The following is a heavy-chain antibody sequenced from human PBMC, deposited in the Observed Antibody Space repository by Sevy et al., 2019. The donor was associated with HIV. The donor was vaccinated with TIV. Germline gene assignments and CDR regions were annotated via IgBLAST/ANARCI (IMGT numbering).Heavy chain of an antibody. CDR3: WGEGVGGYSYSLDY. D-gene: IGHD5-18*01. V-gene: IGHV3-64*02. CDR2: ISSNGGST. CDR1: GFSFSSYA. Sequence: GGSLRLSCAASGFSFSSYALHWVRQAPGKGLEYVSTISSNGGSTYYADSVKGRFTISRDNSKNTLYLQMGSLRAEDMAVYYWWGEGVGGYSYSLDYWGQRTLVTVSS. J-gene: IGHJ4*02.